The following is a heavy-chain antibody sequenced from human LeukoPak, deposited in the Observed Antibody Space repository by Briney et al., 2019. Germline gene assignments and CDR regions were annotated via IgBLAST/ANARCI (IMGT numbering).Heavy chain of an antibody. CDR1: GFTFSRYW. Sequence: GGSLRLSCAASGFTFSRYWMHWVRQAPGKGLMWVSRISPDGSTTLYADSVKGRFTISRDNAKNTLYLQMNSLRPEDTAVYYCVRGDTYDYYYYYGMDVWGQGTTVTVSS. CDR3: VRGDTYDYYYYYGMDV. D-gene: IGHD5-18*01. V-gene: IGHV3-74*03. CDR2: ISPDGSTT. J-gene: IGHJ6*02.